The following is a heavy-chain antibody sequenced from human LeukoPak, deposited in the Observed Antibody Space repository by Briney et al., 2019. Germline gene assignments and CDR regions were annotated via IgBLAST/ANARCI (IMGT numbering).Heavy chain of an antibody. CDR1: GYTFTSYA. CDR3: ARDIDRRIWFSDY. V-gene: IGHV1-3*01. CDR2: INVGNGNT. Sequence: ASVKVSCKASGYTFTSYAMHWVRQAPGQRLEWMGWINVGNGNTKYSQKFQGRVTITRDTSASTAYMELSSLRSEDTAVYYCARDIDRRIWFSDYWGQGTLVTVSS. J-gene: IGHJ4*02. D-gene: IGHD3-10*01.